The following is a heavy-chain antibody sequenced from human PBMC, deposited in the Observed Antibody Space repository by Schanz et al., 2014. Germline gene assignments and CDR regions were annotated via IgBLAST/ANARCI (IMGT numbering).Heavy chain of an antibody. CDR1: GFTFSSYA. J-gene: IGHJ4*02. CDR2: ISASGGST. CDR3: ARGTDWNLHY. Sequence: EVHLVESGGGLVKRGGSLRLSCAASGFTFSSYAMSWVRQAPGKGLEWVSTISASGGSTYYADSVKGRFTISRDNSKNTLYLQMNSLRADDTAVYYCARGTDWNLHYWGQGTLVTVSS. V-gene: IGHV3-23*04. D-gene: IGHD1-1*01.